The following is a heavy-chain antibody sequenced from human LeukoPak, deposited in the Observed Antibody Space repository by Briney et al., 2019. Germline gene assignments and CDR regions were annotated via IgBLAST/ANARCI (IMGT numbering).Heavy chain of an antibody. CDR3: VNMFSVGSDTNRFDP. Sequence: PGGSLRLSCAASGFSFSDYYMSWLRQAPGEGLEWVSYISSTSSDTNYADPVKGRFTISRDNAKNELYLQMNSLRAAETTVFNSVNMFSVGSDTNRFDPWGQGTLVTVSS. CDR1: GFSFSDYY. CDR2: ISSTSSDT. D-gene: IGHD3-10*02. V-gene: IGHV3-11*03. J-gene: IGHJ5*02.